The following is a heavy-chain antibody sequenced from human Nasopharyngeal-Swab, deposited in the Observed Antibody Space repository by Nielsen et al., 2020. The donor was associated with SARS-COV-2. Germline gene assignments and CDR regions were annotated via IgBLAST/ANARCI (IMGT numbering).Heavy chain of an antibody. V-gene: IGHV3-30*02. J-gene: IGHJ4*02. Sequence: GESLKISCEVSGFTFSTYGMHWVRQAPGKGLEWVAFIRNDGSYNYYAESVRGRFTISRDNSKNTLYLQMNSLRAEDTAVYYCARDPGYYDSSGLNFDYWGQGTLVTVSS. CDR3: ARDPGYYDSSGLNFDY. CDR1: GFTFSTYG. D-gene: IGHD3-22*01. CDR2: IRNDGSYN.